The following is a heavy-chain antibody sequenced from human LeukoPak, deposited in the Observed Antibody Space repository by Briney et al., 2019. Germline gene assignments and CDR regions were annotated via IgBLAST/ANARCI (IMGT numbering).Heavy chain of an antibody. D-gene: IGHD3-9*01. V-gene: IGHV3-11*03. Sequence: KPGGSLRLSCAASGFSFSDYYMSWIRQAPGKGLEWVLYISSSSSYTNYADSVKGRFTISRDNAKNSLYLQMNSLRAEDTAVYYCARIPADILVLGLDYWGQGTLVTVSS. CDR1: GFSFSDYY. CDR2: ISSSSSYT. J-gene: IGHJ4*02. CDR3: ARIPADILVLGLDY.